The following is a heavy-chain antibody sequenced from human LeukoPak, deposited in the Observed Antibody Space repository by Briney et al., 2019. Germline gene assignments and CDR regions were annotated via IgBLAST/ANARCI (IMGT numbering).Heavy chain of an antibody. J-gene: IGHJ4*02. V-gene: IGHV4-59*01. Sequence: SETLSLTCTVSGGSISSYYWNWIRQPPGKGLEWIGYIYYSGSTNYNPSLKSRVTISVDTSKNQFSLKLSSVTAADTAVYYCARDTRAAGWYLDYWGQGTLVTVSS. CDR1: GGSISSYY. CDR2: IYYSGST. D-gene: IGHD6-19*01. CDR3: ARDTRAAGWYLDY.